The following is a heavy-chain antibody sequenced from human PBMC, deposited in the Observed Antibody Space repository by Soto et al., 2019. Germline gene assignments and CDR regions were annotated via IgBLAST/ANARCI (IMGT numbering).Heavy chain of an antibody. CDR1: GGTFSSYA. Sequence: QVQLVQSGAEVQKPGSSVKVSCKASGGTFSSYAISWVRQAPGQGLEWMGGIIPIFGTANYAQKFQGRVTITADESTSTAYMELSSLRSEDTAVYYCARDLRDCSSTSCYWFDPWGQGTLVTVSS. J-gene: IGHJ5*02. CDR3: ARDLRDCSSTSCYWFDP. V-gene: IGHV1-69*01. CDR2: IIPIFGTA. D-gene: IGHD2-2*01.